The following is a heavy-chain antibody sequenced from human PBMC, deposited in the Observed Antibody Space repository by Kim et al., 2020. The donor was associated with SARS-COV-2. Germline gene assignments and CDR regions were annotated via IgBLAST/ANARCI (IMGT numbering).Heavy chain of an antibody. CDR1: GFTFSSYW. J-gene: IGHJ6*02. CDR2: INSDGSST. V-gene: IGHV3-74*01. CDR3: ARALEGSNKWLVRYYYYYGMDV. D-gene: IGHD6-19*01. Sequence: GGSLRLSCAASGFTFSSYWMHWVRQAPGKGLVWVSRINSDGSSTSYADSVKGRFTISRDNAKNTLYLQMNSLRAEDTAVYYCARALEGSNKWLVRYYYYYGMDVWGQGTTVTVSS.